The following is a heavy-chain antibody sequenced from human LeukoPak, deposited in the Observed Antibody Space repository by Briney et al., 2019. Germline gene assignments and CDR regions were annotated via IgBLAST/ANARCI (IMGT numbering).Heavy chain of an antibody. CDR1: GFTFNVYN. CDR3: ARGPYGDGYNLSAFDL. CDR2: IYSDGRT. D-gene: IGHD5-24*01. V-gene: IGHV3-66*01. Sequence: GGSLRLSCAASGFTFNVYNMNWVRQAPGKGQEWGSVIYSDGRTYYADSVKGRFTISRDSSKNTLYLQMNSLRAEDTAVYYCARGPYGDGYNLSAFDLWGQGTMVTVSS. J-gene: IGHJ3*01.